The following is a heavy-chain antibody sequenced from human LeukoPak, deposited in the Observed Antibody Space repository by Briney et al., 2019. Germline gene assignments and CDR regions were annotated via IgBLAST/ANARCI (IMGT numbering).Heavy chain of an antibody. CDR2: IYYSGST. D-gene: IGHD6-19*01. J-gene: IGHJ2*01. CDR1: GGSISSSSYY. CDR3: ARDDVAVAGTARYFDL. Sequence: SETLSLTCTVSGGSISSSSYYWGWIRQPPGKGLEWIGSIYYSGSTYYNPSLKSRVTISVDTSKNQFSLKLSSVTAADTAVYYCARDDVAVAGTARYFDLWGRGTLVTVSS. V-gene: IGHV4-39*07.